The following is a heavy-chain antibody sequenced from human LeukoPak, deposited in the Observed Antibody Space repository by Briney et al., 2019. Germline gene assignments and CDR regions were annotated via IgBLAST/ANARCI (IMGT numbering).Heavy chain of an antibody. D-gene: IGHD5-12*01. CDR3: ARRRVYSGSGEFDF. CDR1: GGPISGHY. J-gene: IGHJ4*02. CDR2: VYYTGNT. V-gene: IGHV4-59*11. Sequence: SETLSLTCAVSGGPISGHYWSWIRQPPGKGLEWIGYVYYTGNTKYNPSLKSRVTISEDTSKNQFFLKLNSVTAADTAVYYCARRRVYSGSGEFDFWGQGTLVTVSS.